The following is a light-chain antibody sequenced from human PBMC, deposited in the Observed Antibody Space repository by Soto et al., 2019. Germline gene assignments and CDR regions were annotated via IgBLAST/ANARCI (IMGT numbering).Light chain of an antibody. CDR2: EVS. V-gene: IGLV2-23*02. CDR3: CSYAGSRTHVL. CDR1: SSDVGSYNL. Sequence: QSVLTQPASVSGSPGQSITISCIGTSSDVGSYNLVSWYQQHPGKAPKVLIYEVSERPSGVSNRFSGSKSGNTASLTISGLQAEDEAEYYCCSYAGSRTHVLFGGGTQLTVL. J-gene: IGLJ2*01.